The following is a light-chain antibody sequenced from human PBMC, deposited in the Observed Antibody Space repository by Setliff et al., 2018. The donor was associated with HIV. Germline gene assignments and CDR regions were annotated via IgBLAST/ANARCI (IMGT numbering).Light chain of an antibody. Sequence: SGSPGQSITISCTGTSSDIGAYNYVSWYQQHPGKAPKVMIYDVRKRPSGVSNRFSGSKSGNTASLTISGLQAEDEAAYYCSSYVNINTLVFGTGTKVTVL. J-gene: IGLJ1*01. V-gene: IGLV2-14*03. CDR3: SSYVNINTLV. CDR1: SSDIGAYNY. CDR2: DVR.